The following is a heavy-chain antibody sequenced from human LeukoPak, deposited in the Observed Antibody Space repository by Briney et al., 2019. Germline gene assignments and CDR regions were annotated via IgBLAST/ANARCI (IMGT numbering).Heavy chain of an antibody. J-gene: IGHJ6*03. CDR3: ARQIPVRAARPMGYYYYYMDV. CDR1: GYSFTSYW. V-gene: IGHV5-51*01. D-gene: IGHD6-6*01. CDR2: IYPGDSDT. Sequence: GESLKISCKGSGYSFTSYWIGWVRQMPGKGLEWMGIIYPGDSDTRYSPSFQGQVTISADKSISTAYLQWSSLKASDTAMYYCARQIPVRAARPMGYYYYYMDVWGKGTTVTVSS.